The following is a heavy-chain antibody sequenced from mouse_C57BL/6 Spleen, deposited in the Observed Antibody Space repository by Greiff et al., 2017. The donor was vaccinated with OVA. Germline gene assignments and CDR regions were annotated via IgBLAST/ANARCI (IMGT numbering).Heavy chain of an antibody. D-gene: IGHD1-1*01. CDR2: IDPETGGT. CDR3: TRKGITTVVATDYFDN. Sequence: QVQLQQSGAELVRPGASVTLSCKASGYTFTDYEMHWVKQTPVHGLEWIGAIDPETGGTAYNQKFKGKAILTADKSSSTAYMELRSLTSEDSAVYYCTRKGITTVVATDYFDNWGQGTTLTVSS. CDR1: GYTFTDYE. J-gene: IGHJ2*01. V-gene: IGHV1-15*01.